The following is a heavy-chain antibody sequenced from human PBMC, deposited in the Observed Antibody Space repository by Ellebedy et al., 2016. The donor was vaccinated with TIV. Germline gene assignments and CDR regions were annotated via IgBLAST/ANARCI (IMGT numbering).Heavy chain of an antibody. D-gene: IGHD7-27*01. CDR1: GGSISSSSYY. V-gene: IGHV4-39*01. J-gene: IGHJ3*02. Sequence: SETLSLTXTVSGGSISSSSYYWAWIRQSPGRGLEWIGSIYYTGSTNYNPSLKSRVTISADTSKNQFSLKVRSATAADTAVYYCATSGDARSFDAFAIWGQGTMVTVSS. CDR3: ATSGDARSFDAFAI. CDR2: IYYTGST.